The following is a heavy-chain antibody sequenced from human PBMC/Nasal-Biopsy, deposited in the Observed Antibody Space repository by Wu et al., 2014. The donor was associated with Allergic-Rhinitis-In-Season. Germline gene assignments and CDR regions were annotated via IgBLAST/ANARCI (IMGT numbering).Heavy chain of an antibody. Sequence: TLSLTCTVSGGSITSHYWSWIRQPPGKGLEWIGYMSYNGSPSYNPSLKGRVVISGDTSKNQFSLKLSSVTAADTAVYYCARGLVRYFDWPHYWGQGTLVTVSS. V-gene: IGHV4-59*11. CDR1: GGSITSHY. D-gene: IGHD3-9*01. J-gene: IGHJ4*02. CDR3: ARGLVRYFDWPHY. CDR2: MSYNGSP.